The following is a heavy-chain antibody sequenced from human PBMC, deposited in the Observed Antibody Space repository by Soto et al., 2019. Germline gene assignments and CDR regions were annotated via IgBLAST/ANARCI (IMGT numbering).Heavy chain of an antibody. CDR1: GYTFTGYY. CDR2: INPNSGGT. V-gene: IGHV1-2*02. CDR3: ARDPRIVVPGGNYYYGMDV. J-gene: IGHJ6*02. Sequence: ASVKVSCKASGYTFTGYYMHCVRQAPGQGLEWMGWINPNSGGTNYAQKFQGRVTMTRDTSISTAYMELSRLRSDDTAVYYCARDPRIVVPGGNYYYGMDVWGQGTTVTVSS. D-gene: IGHD1-26*01.